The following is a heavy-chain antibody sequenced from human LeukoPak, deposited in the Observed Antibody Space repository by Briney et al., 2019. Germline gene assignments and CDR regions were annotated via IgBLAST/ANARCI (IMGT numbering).Heavy chain of an antibody. CDR3: ARDRKWLFSGGYYYYYMDV. CDR1: GGTFSSYA. V-gene: IGHV1-69*13. Sequence: SVKVSCKASGGTFSSYAISWVRQAPGQGLEWMGGIIPIFGTANYAQKFQGRVTITADESTSTAYMELSSLRSEDTAVYYCARDRKWLFSGGYYYYYMDVWGKGATVTVSS. J-gene: IGHJ6*03. CDR2: IIPIFGTA. D-gene: IGHD3-22*01.